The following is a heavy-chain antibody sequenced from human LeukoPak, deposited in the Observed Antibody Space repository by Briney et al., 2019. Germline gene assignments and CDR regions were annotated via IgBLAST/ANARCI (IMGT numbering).Heavy chain of an antibody. J-gene: IGHJ5*01. CDR1: GFTFDNFA. V-gene: IGHV3-43D*04. CDR3: AKGGCSSTSCPPDS. D-gene: IGHD2-2*01. Sequence: GGSLRLSRVGSGFTFDNFAMHWGRQPVGKGLEWGSLISWDVDGTYYADSVKGRFAISRDNSENSLYLQMNILGAEDTALYYCAKGGCSSTSCPPDSWGQGTLVTVSS. CDR2: ISWDVDGT.